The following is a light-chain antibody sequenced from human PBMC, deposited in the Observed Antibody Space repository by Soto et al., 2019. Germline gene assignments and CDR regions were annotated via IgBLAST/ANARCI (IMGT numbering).Light chain of an antibody. Sequence: DIVLTQSPGTLSLSPGERATISCRASQSISSSYLAWYQQRPGQAPRLLIYGASSRATGIPDRFSGSGSGTDFTLIISRLEPEDFAVYYCQQYGLSPWTFGQWTKVEI. J-gene: IGKJ1*01. CDR1: QSISSSY. CDR2: GAS. CDR3: QQYGLSPWT. V-gene: IGKV3-20*01.